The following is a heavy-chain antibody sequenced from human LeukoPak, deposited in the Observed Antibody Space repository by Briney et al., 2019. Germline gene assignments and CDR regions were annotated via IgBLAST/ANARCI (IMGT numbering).Heavy chain of an antibody. CDR3: ARIPVETNYYYYYGMDV. CDR1: GGSISSYY. CDR2: IYYSGST. Sequence: SETLSLTCTVAGGSISSYYWSWVRQPPGKGLEWLGYIYYSGSTNYNPSLKSRVTISVDTSKNQFSLKLSSVTAADTAVYYCARIPVETNYYYYYGMDVWGQGTTVTVSS. J-gene: IGHJ6*02. D-gene: IGHD4-23*01. V-gene: IGHV4-59*01.